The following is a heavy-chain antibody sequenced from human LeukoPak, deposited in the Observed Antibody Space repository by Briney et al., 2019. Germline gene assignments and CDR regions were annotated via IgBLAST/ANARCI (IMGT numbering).Heavy chain of an antibody. D-gene: IGHD6-13*01. CDR3: AKGSDLTPKQQLVLDY. V-gene: IGHV3-7*03. CDR2: IKQDGSEK. J-gene: IGHJ4*02. Sequence: GGSLRLSCAASGFTFSSYWMSWVRQAPGKGLEWVANIKQDGSEKYYVDSVKGRFTISRDNAKNTLYLQMNSLRAEDTAVYYCAKGSDLTPKQQLVLDYWGQGTLVTVSS. CDR1: GFTFSSYW.